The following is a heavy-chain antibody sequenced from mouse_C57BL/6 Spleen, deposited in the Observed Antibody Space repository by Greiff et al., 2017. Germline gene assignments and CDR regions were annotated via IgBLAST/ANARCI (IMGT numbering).Heavy chain of an antibody. CDR2: IHPNSGST. J-gene: IGHJ4*01. D-gene: IGHD3-2*02. Sequence: QVQLKQPGAELVKPGASVTLSCKASGYTFTSYWMHWVKQRPGQGLEWIGMIHPNSGSTNYNEKFKSKATLTVDKSSSTAYMQLSSLTSEDSAVYYCARSPSSGFYYAMDYWGQGTSVTVSS. V-gene: IGHV1-64*01. CDR3: ARSPSSGFYYAMDY. CDR1: GYTFTSYW.